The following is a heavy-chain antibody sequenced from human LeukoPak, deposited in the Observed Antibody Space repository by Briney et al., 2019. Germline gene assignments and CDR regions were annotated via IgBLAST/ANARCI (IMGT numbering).Heavy chain of an antibody. CDR1: GFSLTTSGVS. J-gene: IGHJ4*02. CDR3: VHSGRYFCDTSGHLFDYSFNS. V-gene: IGHV2-5*02. Sequence: SGPSLVKPTQTLTLTCTFSGFSLTTSGVSVGWIRQPPGKALEWLAVIYWDDDERYSPSLESRLTITKDASKNQVVLTMTNVDPVDTATYYCVHSGRYFCDTSGHLFDYSFNSWGQGTRVTVSS. D-gene: IGHD3-22*01. CDR2: IYWDDDE.